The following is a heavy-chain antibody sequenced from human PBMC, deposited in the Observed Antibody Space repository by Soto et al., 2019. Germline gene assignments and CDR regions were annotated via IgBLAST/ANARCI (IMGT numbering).Heavy chain of an antibody. D-gene: IGHD3-16*01. CDR2: ISATGGGT. V-gene: IGHV3-23*01. CDR3: AKDRRAGGNSAFYFDF. Sequence: LRLSCAASGFKFSNYAMSWVRQAPGKGLEWVSLISATGGGTYYADSVKGRFTISRDNSHNTLYLQVRSLTAEDTAVYYCAKDRRAGGNSAFYFDFWGQGAQVTVSS. CDR1: GFKFSNYA. J-gene: IGHJ4*02.